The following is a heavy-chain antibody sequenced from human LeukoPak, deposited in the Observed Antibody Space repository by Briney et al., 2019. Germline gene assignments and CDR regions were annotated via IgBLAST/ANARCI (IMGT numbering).Heavy chain of an antibody. J-gene: IGHJ4*02. CDR2: ISGSGGST. Sequence: PGGSLRLSCAASGYSFSTDAMSWVRQAPGKGLEWVSPISGSGGSTYYADSVKGRFTISRDNSKNTLSLQMNSLRAGYTAVYYGARGGSSGYYNHFDYWGQGTLVTVS. V-gene: IGHV3-23*01. CDR1: GYSFSTDA. CDR3: ARGGSSGYYNHFDY. D-gene: IGHD3-22*01.